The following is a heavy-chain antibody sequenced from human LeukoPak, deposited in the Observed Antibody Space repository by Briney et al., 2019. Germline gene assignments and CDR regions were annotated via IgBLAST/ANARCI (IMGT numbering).Heavy chain of an antibody. V-gene: IGHV3-23*01. CDR1: GFNFDTYA. J-gene: IGHJ4*02. Sequence: GSLRLSCAASGFNFDTYAMGWVRQAPGKGLEWVSSVSGSTGDTFYADSVQGRFTISRDNPKNTLYLQMKSLRGEDTAVYYCTNGDCRGGRCSSGAYWGQGTLVTVSS. CDR2: VSGSTGDT. CDR3: TNGDCRGGRCSSGAY. D-gene: IGHD2-15*01.